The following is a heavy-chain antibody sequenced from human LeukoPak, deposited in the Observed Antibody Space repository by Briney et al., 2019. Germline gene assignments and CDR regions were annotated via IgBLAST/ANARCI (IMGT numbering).Heavy chain of an antibody. J-gene: IGHJ4*02. CDR3: ASQDASIYSESSGSPTYSD. V-gene: IGHV1-69*05. D-gene: IGHD3-22*01. CDR1: GGTFTNFA. Sequence: ASVRVSCKASGGTFTNFAFNWVRQAPGQGLEWMGRIIPIYDSARYAQRFQGRITITTDESSTTAYMTLSSLTSDDTAVYYCASQDASIYSESSGSPTYSDWGQGTLVTVSS. CDR2: IIPIYDSA.